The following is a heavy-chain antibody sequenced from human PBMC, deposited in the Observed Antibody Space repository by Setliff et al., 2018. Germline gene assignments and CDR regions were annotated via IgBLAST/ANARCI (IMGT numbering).Heavy chain of an antibody. CDR2: INTGGGSA. J-gene: IGHJ4*02. CDR1: GYAFTNYY. V-gene: IGHV1-46*01. D-gene: IGHD6-13*01. Sequence: GASVKVSCKASGYAFTNYYMFWVRQAPGQGPEWMGTINTGGGSASIVDQFQGRVTMTRDTSTSTVYLDLNSLRSDDTAVYYCVRGGLAAAGKKGVFEHWGQGTLVTVS. CDR3: VRGGLAAAGKKGVFEH.